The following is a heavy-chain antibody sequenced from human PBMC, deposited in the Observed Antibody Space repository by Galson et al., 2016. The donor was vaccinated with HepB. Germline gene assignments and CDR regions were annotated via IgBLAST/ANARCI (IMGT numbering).Heavy chain of an antibody. J-gene: IGHJ4*02. CDR2: IYYSGIT. V-gene: IGHV4-59*02. CDR3: ARGGTKVDY. Sequence: TLSLTCTVSGGSVNMNYWSWIRQSPTRGLEWIGFIYYSGITNFDPSLKSRLAMSIDASKNQFSLNLTSVTAADTAVYYCARGGTKVDYWGQGILVTVSS. D-gene: IGHD3-16*01. CDR1: GGSVNMNY.